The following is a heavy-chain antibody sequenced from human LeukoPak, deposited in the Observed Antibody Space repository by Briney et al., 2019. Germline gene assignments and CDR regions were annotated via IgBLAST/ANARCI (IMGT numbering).Heavy chain of an antibody. J-gene: IGHJ3*02. CDR1: GFTFSSYG. CDR3: RVMVHMAPSDAFDI. Sequence: PGRSLRLSCAASGFTFSSYGMHWVRQAPGKGLEWVAVISYDGSNKYYADSVKGRFTISRDNSKNTLYLQMNSLRAEDTAVYYCRVMVHMAPSDAFDIWGQGTMVTVSS. D-gene: IGHD2/OR15-2a*01. V-gene: IGHV3-30*03. CDR2: ISYDGSNK.